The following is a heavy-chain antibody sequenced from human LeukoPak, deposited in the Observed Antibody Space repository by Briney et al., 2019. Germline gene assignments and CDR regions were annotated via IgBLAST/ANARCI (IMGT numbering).Heavy chain of an antibody. V-gene: IGHV3-21*01. CDR1: GFTFSSYS. CDR2: ISSSSYI. CDR3: ARDTGSSHYFDY. J-gene: IGHJ4*02. D-gene: IGHD4-17*01. Sequence: GGSLRLSCAASGFTFSSYSMNWVRQAPGKGLEWVSSISSSSYIYYADSVKGRFTISRDNAKNSLYLQMNSLRAEDTAVYYCARDTGSSHYFDYWGQGTLVTVSS.